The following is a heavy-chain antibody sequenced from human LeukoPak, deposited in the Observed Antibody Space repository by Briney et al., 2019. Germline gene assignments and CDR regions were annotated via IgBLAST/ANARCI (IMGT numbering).Heavy chain of an antibody. CDR2: LYIGGNT. CDR3: TTAAGYNYGQY. Sequence: GGSLRLSCAASGLTFSSNYMNWVRQAPGKGLEWVSALYIGGNTYYADSVRGRFTISRDNSKNTLYLQMNSLRAEDTAIYYCTTAAGYNYGQYWGQGTLVTVPS. CDR1: GLTFSSNY. D-gene: IGHD5-18*01. V-gene: IGHV3-53*01. J-gene: IGHJ4*02.